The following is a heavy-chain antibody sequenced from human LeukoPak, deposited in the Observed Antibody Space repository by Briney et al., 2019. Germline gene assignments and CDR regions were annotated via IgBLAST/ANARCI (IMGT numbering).Heavy chain of an antibody. J-gene: IGHJ3*02. D-gene: IGHD2/OR15-2a*01. V-gene: IGHV1-8*02. CDR2: MNPNSGNT. CDR1: GYTFTGYY. Sequence: ASVKVSCKASGYTFTGYYMHWVRQATGQGLEWMGWMNPNSGNTGYAQKFQGRVTMTRNTSINTAYMELSSLRSEDTAVYYCARRSSPSRTTALPRGRAFDIWGQGTVVSVSS. CDR3: ARRSSPSRTTALPRGRAFDI.